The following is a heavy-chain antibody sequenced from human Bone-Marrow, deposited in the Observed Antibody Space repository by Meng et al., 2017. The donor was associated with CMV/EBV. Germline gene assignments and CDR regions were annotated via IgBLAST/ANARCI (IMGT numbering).Heavy chain of an antibody. CDR3: AKELDYYYYGMDV. CDR2: IWYDGSNK. CDR1: GFTFSSYG. V-gene: IGHV3-33*06. J-gene: IGHJ6*02. Sequence: GESLKISCAASGFTFSSYGMHWVRQAPGKGLEWVAVIWYDGSNKYYADSVKGRFTISRDNSKNTLYLQMNSLRAEDTAVYYCAKELDYYYYGMDVWGQGTTATVSS. D-gene: IGHD1-1*01.